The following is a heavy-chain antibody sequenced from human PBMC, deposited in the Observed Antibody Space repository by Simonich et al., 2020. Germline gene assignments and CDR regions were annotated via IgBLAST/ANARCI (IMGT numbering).Heavy chain of an antibody. CDR3: ARSLGYYYYYYGMDV. D-gene: IGHD1-26*01. CDR2: IYYQGST. Sequence: QVQLQESGPGLVKPSETLSLTCTVSGGSISSYYWSWIRQPPGKGLEWIGYIYYQGSTNYNPSLKSRVTRSVDTSKNQFSLKLSSVTAADTAVYYCARSLGYYYYYYGMDVWGQGTTVTVSS. V-gene: IGHV4-59*08. CDR1: GGSISSYY. J-gene: IGHJ6*02.